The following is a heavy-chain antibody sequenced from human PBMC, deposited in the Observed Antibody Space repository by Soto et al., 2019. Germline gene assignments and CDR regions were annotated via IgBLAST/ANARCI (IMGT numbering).Heavy chain of an antibody. J-gene: IGHJ6*03. CDR1: GFILSDSY. CDR2: IVGSTK. CDR3: ARGRGYCSGSSCCVGYYYYMDV. V-gene: IGHV3-11*01. Sequence: QVQLVESGGGVVKPGGSLRLSCAASGFILSDSYMSWIRQAPGKGLEWVSYIVGSTKYYADSVKCRFTISRDNAKNSLYLQLNSLRAEETAVYYCARGRGYCSGSSCCVGYYYYMDVWGKGTRVTVSS. D-gene: IGHD2-2*01.